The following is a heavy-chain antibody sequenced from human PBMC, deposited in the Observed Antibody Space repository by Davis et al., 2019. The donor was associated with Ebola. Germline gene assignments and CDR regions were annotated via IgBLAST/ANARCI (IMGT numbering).Heavy chain of an antibody. D-gene: IGHD2-2*01. CDR2: ISAYNGNT. J-gene: IGHJ5*02. CDR3: ARGVPAAPIDP. Sequence: ASVKVSCKASGYTFTSYAMHWVRQAPGQRLEWMGWISAYNGNTNYAQKLQGRVTMTTDTSTSTAYMELRSLRSDDTAVYYCARGVPAAPIDPWGQGTLVTVSS. V-gene: IGHV1-18*01. CDR1: GYTFTSYA.